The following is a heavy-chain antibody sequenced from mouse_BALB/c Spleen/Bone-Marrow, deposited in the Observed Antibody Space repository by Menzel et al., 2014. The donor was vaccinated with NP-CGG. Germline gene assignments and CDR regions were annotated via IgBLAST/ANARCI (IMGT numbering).Heavy chain of an antibody. CDR1: GYTFIDYV. J-gene: IGHJ4*01. Sequence: VQLQESGPELVKPGASVKMSCKASGYTFIDYVISWMKQRTGQGLEWIGEIYPGSGNTYYNEKFKGKATLTPDKSSDTACMQLSSLTSEDSAVYFCARRSTMIMPGVYYGMDYWGQGTSLTVSS. CDR2: IYPGSGNT. CDR3: ARRSTMIMPGVYYGMDY. V-gene: IGHV1-81*01. D-gene: IGHD2-4*01.